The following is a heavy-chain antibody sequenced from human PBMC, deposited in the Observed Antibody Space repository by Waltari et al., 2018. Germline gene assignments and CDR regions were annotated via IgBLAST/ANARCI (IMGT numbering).Heavy chain of an antibody. V-gene: IGHV5-51*01. CDR3: ARLGRGYSYFYYGMDV. J-gene: IGHJ6*02. CDR1: GYSFTSYW. D-gene: IGHD5-18*01. Sequence: EVQLVQSGAEVKKPGESLKISCKGSGYSFTSYWIVWVRQMPGKGLEWMGIIYPGDSDTRYSPSFPGQVTISADKSISTAYLQWSSLKASDTATYYCARLGRGYSYFYYGMDVWGQGTTVTVSS. CDR2: IYPGDSDT.